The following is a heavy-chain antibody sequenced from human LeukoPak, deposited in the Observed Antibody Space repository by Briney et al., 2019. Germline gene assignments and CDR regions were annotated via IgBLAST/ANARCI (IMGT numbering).Heavy chain of an antibody. CDR3: AKELLLY. J-gene: IGHJ4*02. CDR1: GFTFSSYA. D-gene: IGHD2-15*01. V-gene: IGHV3-30*04. Sequence: GGSLRLSCAASGFTFSSYAMHWVRQAPGKGLEWVAVISYDGSNKYYADSVKGRFTISRDNSKNTLYLQMNSLRAEDTAVYYCAKELLLYWGQGTLVTVSS. CDR2: ISYDGSNK.